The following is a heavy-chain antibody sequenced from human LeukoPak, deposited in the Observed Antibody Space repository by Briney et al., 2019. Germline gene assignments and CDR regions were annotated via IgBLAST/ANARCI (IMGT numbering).Heavy chain of an antibody. CDR2: IHPSGST. D-gene: IGHD3-22*01. CDR1: GGSISSYY. CDR3: AREKIGYYDSSGRGWFDP. Sequence: SETLSLTCAVSGGSISSYYWSWVRQPPGKGLEWIGEIHPSGSTNSNPSLKSRVTISVDKSKNQFSLKLDSVTAADTAVYYCAREKIGYYDSSGRGWFDPWGQGTLVTVSS. V-gene: IGHV4-4*02. J-gene: IGHJ5*02.